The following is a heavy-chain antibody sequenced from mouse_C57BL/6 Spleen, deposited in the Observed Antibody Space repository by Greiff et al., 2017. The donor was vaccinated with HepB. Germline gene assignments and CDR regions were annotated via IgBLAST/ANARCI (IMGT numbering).Heavy chain of an antibody. CDR2: IEPSDSYT. J-gene: IGHJ2*01. D-gene: IGHD4-1*01. Sequence: VQLKQPGAELVRPGTSVKLSCKASGYTFTSYWMHWVKQRPGQGLEWIGVIEPSDSYTNYNQKFKGKATLTVDTSSSTAYMQLSSLTSEDSAVYYCARSQSGSRKGYFDYWGQGTTLTVSS. CDR3: ARSQSGSRKGYFDY. V-gene: IGHV1-59*01. CDR1: GYTFTSYW.